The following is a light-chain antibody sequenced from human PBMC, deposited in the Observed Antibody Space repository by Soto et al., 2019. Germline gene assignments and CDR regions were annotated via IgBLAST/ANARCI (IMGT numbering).Light chain of an antibody. CDR1: SSDVGGYNS. Sequence: QTVVTQPASVSGSPGESITISCTGTSSDVGGYNSVSWHQQHPGKAPKLLVYDVNNRPSGVSNRFSGSKSGNTASLTISGLQAEDEADYYCASYTSRSTLAFGGGTKLTVL. CDR2: DVN. V-gene: IGLV2-14*03. J-gene: IGLJ2*01. CDR3: ASYTSRSTLA.